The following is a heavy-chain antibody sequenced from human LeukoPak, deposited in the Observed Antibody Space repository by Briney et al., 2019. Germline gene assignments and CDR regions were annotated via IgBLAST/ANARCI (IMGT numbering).Heavy chain of an antibody. CDR2: ISDSGGRT. CDR3: AKRGVVIRVVLVGFHKEAYYFDS. CDR1: GITLSNYG. J-gene: IGHJ4*02. V-gene: IGHV3-23*01. D-gene: IGHD3-10*01. Sequence: GGSLRLSCAVSGITLSNYGMSWVRQAPGKGLEWVAGISDSGGRTNYADSVKGRFTISRDNPKNTLYLQMNSLRAEDTAVYFCAKRGVVIRVVLVGFHKEAYYFDSWGQGALVTVSS.